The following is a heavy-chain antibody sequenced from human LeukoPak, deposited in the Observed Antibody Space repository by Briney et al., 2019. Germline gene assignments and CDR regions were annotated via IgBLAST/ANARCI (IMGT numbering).Heavy chain of an antibody. CDR2: IYPGDSDT. J-gene: IGHJ4*02. CDR1: GYSFTSYW. CDR3: ARQGHYDILTGYYKDY. V-gene: IGHV5-51*01. Sequence: GESLKISCKGSGYSFTSYWIGWVRQMPGKGLEWMGIIYPGDSDTRYSPSFQGQVTISADKSISTAYLQWSSLKASDTAMYYCARQGHYDILTGYYKDYWGQGTLVTVSS. D-gene: IGHD3-9*01.